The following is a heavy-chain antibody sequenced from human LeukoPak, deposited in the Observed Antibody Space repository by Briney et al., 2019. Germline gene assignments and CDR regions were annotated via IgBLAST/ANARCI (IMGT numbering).Heavy chain of an antibody. J-gene: IGHJ6*02. CDR2: ISSSGSTI. Sequence: PGGSLRLSCAASGFTFSSYEMDWVRQAPGKGLEWVSYISSSGSTIYYADSVKGRFTISRDNAKNSLYLQMNSLRAEDTAVYYCARAESSCPTEWAVSCYYGMDVWGQGTTVTVSS. CDR1: GFTFSSYE. D-gene: IGHD2-2*01. CDR3: ARAESSCPTEWAVSCYYGMDV. V-gene: IGHV3-48*03.